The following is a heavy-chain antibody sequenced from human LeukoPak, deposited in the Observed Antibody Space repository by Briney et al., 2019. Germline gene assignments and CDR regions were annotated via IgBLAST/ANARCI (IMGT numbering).Heavy chain of an antibody. CDR2: IYYSGST. D-gene: IGHD1-14*01. V-gene: IGHV4-59*01. J-gene: IGHJ2*01. Sequence: SETLSLTCTVSGGSISSYYRSWIRQPPGKGLEWMGYIYYSGSTNYNPSLKSRVTISVDTSKNQFSLKLSSVTAADTAVYYCARGNHLHWYFDLWGRGTLVTVSS. CDR3: ARGNHLHWYFDL. CDR1: GGSISSYY.